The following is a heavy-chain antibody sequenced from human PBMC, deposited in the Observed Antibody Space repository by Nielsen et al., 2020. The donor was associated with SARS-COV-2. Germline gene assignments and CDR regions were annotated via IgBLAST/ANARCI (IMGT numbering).Heavy chain of an antibody. V-gene: IGHV3-11*06. CDR1: GFTFSDYY. D-gene: IGHD4-17*01. J-gene: IGHJ4*02. Sequence: GESLKISCAASGFTFSDYYMSWIRRAPGKGLEWVSYISSSGYINYVDSVKGRFTISRDNAKNSLYLQMNSLRAEDTAVYYCASPDHGDYVWGQGTLVTVSS. CDR2: ISSSGYI. CDR3: ASPDHGDYV.